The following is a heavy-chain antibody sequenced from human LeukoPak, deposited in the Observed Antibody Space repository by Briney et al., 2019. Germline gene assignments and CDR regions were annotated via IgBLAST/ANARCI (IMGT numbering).Heavy chain of an antibody. CDR3: ARAMEDYGDYEFPPNWFDP. Sequence: SETLSLTCTVSGGSISSGGYYWSWIRQHPGKGLEWIGYIYYSGSTYYNPSLKSRVTIPVDTSKNQFSLKLSSVTAADTAVYYCARAMEDYGDYEFPPNWFDPWGQGTLVTVSS. V-gene: IGHV4-31*03. CDR2: IYYSGST. CDR1: GGSISSGGYY. J-gene: IGHJ5*02. D-gene: IGHD4-17*01.